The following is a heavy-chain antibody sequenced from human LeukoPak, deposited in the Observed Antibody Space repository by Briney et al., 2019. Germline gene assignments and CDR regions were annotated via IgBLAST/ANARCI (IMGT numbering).Heavy chain of an antibody. D-gene: IGHD1-1*01. Sequence: ASVKVSCKASGYTFTSYYMHWVRQAPGQGLEWMGIINPSGGSTSYAQKLQGRVTMTRDTSTSTVYMELSSLRSEDTAVYYCARAPGTTDAFDIWGQGTMVTVSS. J-gene: IGHJ3*02. CDR3: ARAPGTTDAFDI. V-gene: IGHV1-46*01. CDR1: GYTFTSYY. CDR2: INPSGGST.